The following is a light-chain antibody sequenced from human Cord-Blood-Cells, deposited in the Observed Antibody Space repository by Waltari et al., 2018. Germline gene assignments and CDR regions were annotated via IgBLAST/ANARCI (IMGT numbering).Light chain of an antibody. CDR1: SSDFGGYND. V-gene: IGLV2-11*01. CDR3: CSYAGSYTWV. Sequence: QSALTQPRAVSGSPGQSVTISCTGTSSDFGGYNDVSWYQQHPGKAPKLMIYDVSKRPSVVPDRFSGSKSGNTASLTISGLQAEDEADYYCCSYAGSYTWVFGGGTKLTVL. CDR2: DVS. J-gene: IGLJ3*02.